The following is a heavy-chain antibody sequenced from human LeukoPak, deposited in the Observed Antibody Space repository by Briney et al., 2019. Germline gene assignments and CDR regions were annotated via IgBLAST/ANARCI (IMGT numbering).Heavy chain of an antibody. Sequence: GGSLRLSCAASGFTFDDYAMHWVRQAPGKGLEWVSGISWNSGSIGYADSVKGRFTISRDNAKNSLYLQMNSLRAEDTALYYCAKDEVFGEPLRDWGQGTLVTVSS. D-gene: IGHD3-10*02. V-gene: IGHV3-9*01. CDR1: GFTFDDYA. CDR3: AKDEVFGEPLRD. J-gene: IGHJ4*02. CDR2: ISWNSGSI.